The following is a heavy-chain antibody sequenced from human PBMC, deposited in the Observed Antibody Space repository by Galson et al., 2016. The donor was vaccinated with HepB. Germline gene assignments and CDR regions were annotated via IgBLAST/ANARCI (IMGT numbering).Heavy chain of an antibody. CDR2: IFSNDEQ. Sequence: PALVTPTQTLTLTCTVSGFSLSNAAMGVSWIRQPPGEALAWLAHIFSNDEQSYSTSLRSRLTISRDTSKSQVVLTMTNMYPVDTATYYCARIHQRWLLGYYYHIMDVWGQETTVTVSS. D-gene: IGHD5-24*01. J-gene: IGHJ6*02. V-gene: IGHV2-26*01. CDR3: ARIHQRWLLGYYYHIMDV. CDR1: GFSLSNAAMG.